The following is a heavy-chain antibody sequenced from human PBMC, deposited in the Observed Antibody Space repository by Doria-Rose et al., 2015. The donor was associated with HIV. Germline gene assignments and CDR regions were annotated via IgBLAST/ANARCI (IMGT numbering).Heavy chain of an antibody. CDR3: ARIKSSRWYHKYYFDF. Sequence: QITLKESGPVLVKPTETLTLTCTVSGVSLSSPGMGVSWIRQPPGKALEWLANNVLDDERSYNTSLKSRLTISRGTSKSQVVLTMTDMDPVDTATYYCARIKSSRWYHKYYFDFWGQGTLVIVSA. CDR2: NVLDDER. V-gene: IGHV2-26*01. CDR1: GVSLSSPGMG. J-gene: IGHJ4*02. D-gene: IGHD6-13*01.